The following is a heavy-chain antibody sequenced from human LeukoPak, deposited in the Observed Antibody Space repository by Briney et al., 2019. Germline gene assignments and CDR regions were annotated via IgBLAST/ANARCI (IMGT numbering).Heavy chain of an antibody. Sequence: ASVKVSCKASGYTFTSYGISWVRQAPGQGLEWMGWINPNSGGTNYAQKFQGRVTMTRDTSISTAYMELSRLRSDDTAVYYCARDTESFTYMDVWGKGTTVTVSS. CDR1: GYTFTSYG. V-gene: IGHV1-2*02. CDR2: INPNSGGT. J-gene: IGHJ6*03. CDR3: ARDTESFTYMDV.